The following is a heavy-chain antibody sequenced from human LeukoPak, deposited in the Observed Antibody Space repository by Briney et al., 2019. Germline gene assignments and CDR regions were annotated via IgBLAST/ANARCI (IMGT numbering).Heavy chain of an antibody. V-gene: IGHV3-48*03. CDR1: GFRFSSYE. D-gene: IGHD6-19*01. CDR2: ISPSGSTK. CDR3: TKLAVASADS. Sequence: PGGSLRLSCAASGFRFSSYEMNWVRQAPGKGLEWVSNISPSGSTKYYADSVKGRFTISRDNAKNSLYLQMNNLRAGDTGVYYCTKLAVASADSWGQGTLVTVSS. J-gene: IGHJ4*02.